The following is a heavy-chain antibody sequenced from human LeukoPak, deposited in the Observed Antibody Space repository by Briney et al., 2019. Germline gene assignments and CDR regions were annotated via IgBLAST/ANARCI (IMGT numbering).Heavy chain of an antibody. V-gene: IGHV4-61*02. CDR2: IYTSGST. D-gene: IGHD2-2*01. CDR1: GGSISSGIYY. J-gene: IGHJ6*03. CDR3: AREIIRYCSSTNCSYYYYYYYMDV. Sequence: PSQTLSLTCTVSGGSISSGIYYWSWIRQPAGKGLEWIGRIYTSGSTNYNPSLKSRVTMSVDTSKNQFSLKLSSVTAADTAVYYCAREIIRYCSSTNCSYYYYYYYMDVWGKGTTVTVSS.